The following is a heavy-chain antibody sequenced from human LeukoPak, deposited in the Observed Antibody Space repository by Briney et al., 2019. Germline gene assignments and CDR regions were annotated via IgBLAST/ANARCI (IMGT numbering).Heavy chain of an antibody. CDR2: INHSGST. J-gene: IGHJ6*02. CDR1: GGSFSGYY. V-gene: IGHV4-34*01. Sequence: PSETLSLTCAVYGGSFSGYYWSWIRQPPGKGLEWIGEINHSGSTNYNPSLKSRVTISVDTSKNQFSLKLSSVTAADTAVYYCAGLRDDSSGTRLYYYYGMDVWGQGTTVTVSS. D-gene: IGHD3-22*01. CDR3: AGLRDDSSGTRLYYYYGMDV.